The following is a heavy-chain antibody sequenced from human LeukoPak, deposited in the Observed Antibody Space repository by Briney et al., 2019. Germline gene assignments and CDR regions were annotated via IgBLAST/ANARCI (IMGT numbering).Heavy chain of an antibody. CDR1: GFTFTTYW. V-gene: IGHV3-30*18. CDR2: ISYDGSNK. J-gene: IGHJ4*02. Sequence: GGSLRLSCAASGFTFTTYWMSWVRQAPGKGLEWVAVISYDGSNKYYADSVKGRFTISRDYSKNTLYLQMNSLRAEDTAVYYCAKGDGDYWGQGTLVTVSS. CDR3: AKGDGDY.